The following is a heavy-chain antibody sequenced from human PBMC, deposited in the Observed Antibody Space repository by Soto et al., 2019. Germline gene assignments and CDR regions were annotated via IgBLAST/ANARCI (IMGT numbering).Heavy chain of an antibody. Sequence: QVQLVQSGAEVKKPGASVKVSCKASGYTFTSSDINWVRQATGQGLEWMGWMNPNSGNTGYAQKFQGRVTMTRNTSISTAYMELSSLRSEDTAVYYCARGGHIVVVPAAMDYYYYMDVWGKGTTVTVSS. J-gene: IGHJ6*03. D-gene: IGHD2-2*01. CDR3: ARGGHIVVVPAAMDYYYYMDV. V-gene: IGHV1-8*01. CDR1: GYTFTSSD. CDR2: MNPNSGNT.